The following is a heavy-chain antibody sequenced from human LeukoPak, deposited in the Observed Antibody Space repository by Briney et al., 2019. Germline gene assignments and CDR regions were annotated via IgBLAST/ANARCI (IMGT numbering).Heavy chain of an antibody. V-gene: IGHV3-21*01. CDR2: ISSSSSYI. J-gene: IGHJ5*02. CDR1: GFTFSSYS. Sequence: PAETLTLSCAASGFTFSSYSMNWVRKAQGKGMEWVSSISSSSSYIYYADSVKRRITISRVNAKNSLYLQMNSLRAEDTAVYYCASHSMVRGVERPGPWGQGTLVTVSS. D-gene: IGHD3-10*01. CDR3: ASHSMVRGVERPGP.